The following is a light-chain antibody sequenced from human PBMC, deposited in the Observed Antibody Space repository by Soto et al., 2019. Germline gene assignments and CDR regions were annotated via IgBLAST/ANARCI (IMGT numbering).Light chain of an antibody. V-gene: IGKV3-20*01. J-gene: IGKJ5*01. CDR2: GAS. CDR3: QLYGISPQ. CDR1: QSVSSSY. Sequence: EIVWTQTPGTLSLSLGERATPSCRASQSVSSSYLAWYQQKPGQAPRLLIYGASSRATGIPDRFSGSGSGTDFTLTISRLEPEDFAVYYCQLYGISPQFGQGTRLETK.